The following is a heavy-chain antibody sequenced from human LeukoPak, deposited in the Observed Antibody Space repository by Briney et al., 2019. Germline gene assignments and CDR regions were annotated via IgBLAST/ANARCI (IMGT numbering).Heavy chain of an antibody. CDR3: ASIGDIALNPPDY. J-gene: IGHJ4*02. CDR1: GYSISSGYY. Sequence: SETLSLTCTVSGYSISSGYYWGWIRQPPGKGLEWIGSIYHSGSTYYNPSLKSRVTISVDTSKNQFSLKLSSVTAADTAVYYCASIGDIALNPPDYWGQGTLVTVSS. V-gene: IGHV4-38-2*02. CDR2: IYHSGST. D-gene: IGHD1-14*01.